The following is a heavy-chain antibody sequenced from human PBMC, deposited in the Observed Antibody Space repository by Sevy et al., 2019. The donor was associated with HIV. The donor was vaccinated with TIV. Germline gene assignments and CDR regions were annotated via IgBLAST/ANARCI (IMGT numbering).Heavy chain of an antibody. D-gene: IGHD6-25*01. J-gene: IGHJ4*02. Sequence: GGSLRLSCAASGFTFSRYWMNWVRQAPGKGLEWVANIKQDGSEKYYVDSVKGRFTISRDNAKNSMHLQMNSLGPEDTAVYYCARALAAAASYWGQGTLVTVSS. CDR1: GFTFSRYW. CDR3: ARALAAAASY. V-gene: IGHV3-7*01. CDR2: IKQDGSEK.